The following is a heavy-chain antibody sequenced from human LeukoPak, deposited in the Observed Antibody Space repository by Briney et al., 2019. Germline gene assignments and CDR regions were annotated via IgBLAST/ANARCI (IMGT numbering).Heavy chain of an antibody. CDR3: GRGRGWGGWSLGGFEDY. CDR2: IRGDGVTT. D-gene: IGHD2-21*01. V-gene: IGHV3-23*01. CDR1: GFTFSSHG. J-gene: IGHJ4*02. Sequence: GGSLRLSCAASGFTFSSHGMNWVRQAPGKGLEWVSGIRGDGVTTYYADSVKGRFTISRDNSKNTLYLQMNSLRAEDTAVYYGGRGRGWGGWSLGGFEDYWGQGTLVTVSS.